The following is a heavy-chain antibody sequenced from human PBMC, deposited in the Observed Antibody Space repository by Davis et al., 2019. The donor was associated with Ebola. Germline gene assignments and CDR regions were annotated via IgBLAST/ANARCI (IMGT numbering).Heavy chain of an antibody. CDR3: ARVNAVTGYSRFDA. J-gene: IGHJ5*02. V-gene: IGHV3-20*01. D-gene: IGHD3-9*01. Sequence: GGSLRLSCPASGFTFDDYAMSWVRQAPGRGLEWVSGTNWNGGSTGYADSVKGRFTISRDNAKNSLYLRMNNLRAEDTAFYHCARVNAVTGYSRFDAWGQGTLVTVSS. CDR2: TNWNGGST. CDR1: GFTFDDYA.